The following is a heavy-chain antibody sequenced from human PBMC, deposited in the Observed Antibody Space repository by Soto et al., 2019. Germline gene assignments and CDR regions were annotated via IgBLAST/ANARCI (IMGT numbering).Heavy chain of an antibody. Sequence: GASVKVSCKASGGTFSSYAISWVRQAPGQGLEWRGGIIPIFGTANYAQKFQGRVTITADESTSTAYMELSSLRSEDKAVYYCARDRRQDGYNWYAFDIWGQGTMVTVSS. J-gene: IGHJ3*02. D-gene: IGHD5-12*01. CDR1: GGTFSSYA. V-gene: IGHV1-69*13. CDR3: ARDRRQDGYNWYAFDI. CDR2: IIPIFGTA.